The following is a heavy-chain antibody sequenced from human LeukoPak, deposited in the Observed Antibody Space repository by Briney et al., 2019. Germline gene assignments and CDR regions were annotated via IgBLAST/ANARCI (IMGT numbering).Heavy chain of an antibody. CDR2: IIPILGTA. CDR1: GGTFSSYA. J-gene: IGHJ3*02. D-gene: IGHD3-10*01. CDR3: ARDPKTYYYGSGSSIGAFDI. V-gene: IGHV1-69*01. Sequence: ASVKVSCKASGGTFSSYAISWVRQAPGQGLEWMGGIIPILGTANYAQKFQGRVTITADESTSTAYMELSSLRSEDTAVYYCARDPKTYYYGSGSSIGAFDIWGQGTMVTVSS.